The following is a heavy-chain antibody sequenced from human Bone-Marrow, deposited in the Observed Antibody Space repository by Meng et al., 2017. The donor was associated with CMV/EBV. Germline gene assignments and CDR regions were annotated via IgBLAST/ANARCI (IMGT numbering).Heavy chain of an antibody. CDR2: ISSSSSYI. D-gene: IGHD3-3*01. CDR3: ARATDFLSGYLKFYYYGMDV. J-gene: IGHJ6*02. Sequence: GGSLRLSCAASGFTFSSYSMNWVRQAPGKGLEWVSSISSSSSYIYYADSVKGRFTISRDNAKNSLYLQMNSLRAEDTAVYYCARATDFLSGYLKFYYYGMDVWGQGTTVTVSS. CDR1: GFTFSSYS. V-gene: IGHV3-21*01.